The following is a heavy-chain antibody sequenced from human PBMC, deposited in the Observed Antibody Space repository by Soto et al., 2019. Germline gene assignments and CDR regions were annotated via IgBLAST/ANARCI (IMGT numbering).Heavy chain of an antibody. CDR2: VHHSGII. V-gene: IGHV4-34*01. CDR1: GGSFSGYY. CDR3: ARGVRSGSLTDWFDP. D-gene: IGHD3-10*01. J-gene: IGHJ5*02. Sequence: ASETLSLTCAVYGGSFSGYYWTWIRQPPGKGLEWIGEVHHSGIINYNPSLKSRVTISVDTSKNQFSLHLSSVTAADTAVYYCARGVRSGSLTDWFDPWGQGTLVTVSS.